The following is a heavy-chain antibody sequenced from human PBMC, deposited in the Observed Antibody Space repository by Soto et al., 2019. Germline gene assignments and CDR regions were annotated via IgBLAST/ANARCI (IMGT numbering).Heavy chain of an antibody. D-gene: IGHD1-1*01. Sequence: QVQLVQSGAEVKKPGSSVKVSCKASGGTFSSYAISWVRQAPGQGLEWMGGIIPIFGTANYAQKFQGRVTITADESTSTAYMELSSLRTEDTAVYYCARDRGFDWNACLDYYGMDVWGRGTTVTVSS. V-gene: IGHV1-69*01. CDR2: IIPIFGTA. CDR3: ARDRGFDWNACLDYYGMDV. J-gene: IGHJ6*02. CDR1: GGTFSSYA.